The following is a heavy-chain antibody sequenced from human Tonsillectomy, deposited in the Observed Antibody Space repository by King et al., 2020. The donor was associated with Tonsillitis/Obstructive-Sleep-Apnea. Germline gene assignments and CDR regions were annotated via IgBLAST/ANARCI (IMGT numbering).Heavy chain of an antibody. CDR2: IHYSGST. Sequence: VQLQESGPGLVKPSETLSLTCTVSGGSISSYYWSWIRQPPGKGLEWIGYIHYSGSTNYNPSLKSRVTISVDTSKSQFSLKLSSVTAADTAVYYCARDPRGYDSSGYYYYYGMDVGAKGPRSPSP. V-gene: IGHV4-59*01. D-gene: IGHD3-22*01. CDR3: ARDPRGYDSSGYYYYYGMDV. J-gene: IGHJ6*02. CDR1: GGSISSYY.